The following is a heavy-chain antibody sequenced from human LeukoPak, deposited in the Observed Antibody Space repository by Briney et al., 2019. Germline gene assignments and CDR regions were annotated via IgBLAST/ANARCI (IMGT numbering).Heavy chain of an antibody. D-gene: IGHD1-26*01. V-gene: IGHV1-2*02. Sequence: ASVKVSFKASGYTFTVYYIHWVRQAPGQGREWMGWINPNSGGTNYAQRFQGRVTMTRDTSISTAYMEPSRLRSGDTAVYYCARAVGATTDFDYWGQGTLVTVSS. CDR1: GYTFTVYY. CDR3: ARAVGATTDFDY. J-gene: IGHJ4*02. CDR2: INPNSGGT.